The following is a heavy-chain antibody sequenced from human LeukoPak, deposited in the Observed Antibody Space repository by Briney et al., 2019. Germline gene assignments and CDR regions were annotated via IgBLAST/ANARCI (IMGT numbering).Heavy chain of an antibody. Sequence: GGSLRLSCAASGFTFSSYGMHWVRQAPGKGLEWVAVIRYDGSNKYYADFVKGRFTISRDNSKNTLYLQMNSLRAEDTAVYYCARSGRESSWRPDYFDYWGQGTLVTVSS. CDR1: GFTFSSYG. J-gene: IGHJ4*02. D-gene: IGHD6-13*01. CDR3: ARSGRESSWRPDYFDY. V-gene: IGHV3-33*01. CDR2: IRYDGSNK.